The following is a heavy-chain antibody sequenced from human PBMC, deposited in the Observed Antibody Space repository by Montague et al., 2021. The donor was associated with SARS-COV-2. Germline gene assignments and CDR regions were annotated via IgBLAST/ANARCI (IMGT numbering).Heavy chain of an antibody. CDR3: ARQKLKPHKPIKKEFYYYGLDI. V-gene: IGHV4-34*01. CDR1: GGSFSRYS. Sequence: SETLSLTCAVYGGSFSRYSYNWVRQPPGKGLEWIGEITNSGSANYHPSLNNRVTISVDPSKSQVSLRLTSVTAADTAIYFCARQKLKPHKPIKKEFYYYGLDIGAKG. CDR2: ITNSGSA. J-gene: IGHJ6*02.